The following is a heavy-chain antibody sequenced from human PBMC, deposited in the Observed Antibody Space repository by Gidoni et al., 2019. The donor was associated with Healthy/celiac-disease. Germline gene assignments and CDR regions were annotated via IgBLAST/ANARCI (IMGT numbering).Heavy chain of an antibody. CDR2: IYYSGST. J-gene: IGHJ6*02. V-gene: IGHV4-59*01. CDR3: ARIMAAAGDYGMDV. D-gene: IGHD6-13*01. Sequence: QVQLQESGPGLVKPSETLSLTCTVSGGSISSYYWSWIRQPPGKGLEWIGYIYYSGSTNYNPSLKSRVTISVDTSKNQFSLKLSSVTAADTAVYYCARIMAAAGDYGMDVWGQGTTVTVSS. CDR1: GGSISSYY.